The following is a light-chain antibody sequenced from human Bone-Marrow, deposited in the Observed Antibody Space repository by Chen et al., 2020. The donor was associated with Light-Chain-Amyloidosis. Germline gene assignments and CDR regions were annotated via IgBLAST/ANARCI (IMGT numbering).Light chain of an antibody. V-gene: IGLV2-14*01. CDR1: SSDVGGYNY. Sequence: QSALTQPASGPGSPGQSTPISCPGTSSDVGGYNYFSWYQQHPGKAPKLMIYDVSNRPSGVSNRFSGSKSGNTASLTISGLQAEDEADYYCSSYTSSSTLVFGGGTKLTVL. CDR2: DVS. J-gene: IGLJ2*01. CDR3: SSYTSSSTLV.